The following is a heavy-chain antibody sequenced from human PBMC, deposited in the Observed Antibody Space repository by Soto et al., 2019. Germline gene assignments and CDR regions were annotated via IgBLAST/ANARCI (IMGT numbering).Heavy chain of an antibody. D-gene: IGHD4-17*01. CDR2: MSSSSSYI. J-gene: IGHJ3*02. CDR1: GLTFRSNS. CDR3: ARCTRSRTTVVTPDAFDI. V-gene: IGHV3-21*01. Sequence: PGGSLRLSFGAFGLTFRSNSMNWFGQAPGKGLEWVSSMSSSSSYIYNADSVKGRFTISRDNAKNSLYLQTNSLRAEDTAVYYCARCTRSRTTVVTPDAFDIWGQGTMVTVSS.